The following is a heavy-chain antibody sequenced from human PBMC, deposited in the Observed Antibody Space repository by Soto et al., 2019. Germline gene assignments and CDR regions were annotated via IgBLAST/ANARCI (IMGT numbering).Heavy chain of an antibody. D-gene: IGHD3-10*01. Sequence: ASVKVSCKASGYTFTTYYMHWVRQAPGQGLEWMGIINPSCGSTSYAQQFQGRVTMTTDTSTSTVYMELSSLRSEDTAVYYCSRGDSTHYYGSGSPDYWGQGTLVTVSS. CDR2: INPSCGST. V-gene: IGHV1-46*01. CDR3: SRGDSTHYYGSGSPDY. CDR1: GYTFTTYY. J-gene: IGHJ4*02.